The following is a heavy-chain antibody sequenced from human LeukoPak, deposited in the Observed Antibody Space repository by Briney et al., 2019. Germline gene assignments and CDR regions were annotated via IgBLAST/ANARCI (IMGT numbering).Heavy chain of an antibody. CDR1: GGSISSYY. D-gene: IGHD3-22*01. CDR2: IYYSGST. Sequence: SETLSLTCTVSGGSISSYYWSWIRQPPGKGLEWIGYIYYSGSTNYNPSLKSRVTISVDTSKNQFSLKLSSVTAADTAVYYCARDLAPYYYDSSGSCAFDIWGQGTMVTVSS. V-gene: IGHV4-59*12. J-gene: IGHJ3*02. CDR3: ARDLAPYYYDSSGSCAFDI.